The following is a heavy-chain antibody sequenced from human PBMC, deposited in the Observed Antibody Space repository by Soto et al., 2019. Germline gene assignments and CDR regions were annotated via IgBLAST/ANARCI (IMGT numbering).Heavy chain of an antibody. J-gene: IGHJ4*02. CDR2: IYYSGST. D-gene: IGHD4-17*01. CDR3: ARHVNPFDYGDPTFDY. V-gene: IGHV4-59*08. CDR1: GGSISSYY. Sequence: SETLSLTCTVSGGSISSYYWSWIRQPPGKGLEWIGYIYYSGSTNYNPSLKSRVTISVDTSKNQFSLKLSSVTAADTAVYYCARHVNPFDYGDPTFDYWGQGTLVTVSS.